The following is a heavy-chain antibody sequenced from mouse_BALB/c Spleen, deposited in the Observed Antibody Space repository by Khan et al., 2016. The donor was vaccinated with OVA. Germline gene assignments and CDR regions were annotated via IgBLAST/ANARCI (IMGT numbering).Heavy chain of an antibody. CDR1: GYSFTGYF. CDR2: INPHIGET. J-gene: IGHJ2*01. V-gene: IGHV1-20*02. Sequence: EVQLQESGPELVKPGASVKISCKASGYSFTGYFMNWVMQSHGKSLEWIGRINPHIGETFYNQKFKGKATLTVDESFSTAHMELRSLASEDSAVYYCARIYRSDFDYWGQGTTLTVSS. CDR3: ARIYRSDFDY. D-gene: IGHD1-1*01.